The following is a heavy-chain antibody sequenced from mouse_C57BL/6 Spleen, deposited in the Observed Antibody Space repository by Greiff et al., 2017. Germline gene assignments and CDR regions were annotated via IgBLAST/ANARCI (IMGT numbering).Heavy chain of an antibody. D-gene: IGHD2-3*01. J-gene: IGHJ4*01. CDR1: GFSLTSYG. CDR3: ARTPIYDGYLYYAMDY. CDR2: IWSGGST. Sequence: VQLQQSGPGLVQPSQSLSITCTVSGFSLTSYGVHWVRQSPGKGLEWLGVIWSGGSTDYNAAFISRLNISKDNSKSQVFFKMNSLQADDTAIYYCARTPIYDGYLYYAMDYWGRGTSVTVSS. V-gene: IGHV2-2*01.